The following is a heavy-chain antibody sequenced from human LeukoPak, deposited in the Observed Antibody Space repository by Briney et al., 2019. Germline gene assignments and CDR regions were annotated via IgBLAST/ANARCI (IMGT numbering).Heavy chain of an antibody. CDR3: AGKIAVAASEGGY. D-gene: IGHD6-19*01. CDR1: GGSISSSSYY. CDR2: IYYSGST. Sequence: SETLSLTCTVSGGSISSSSYYWGWIRQPPGKGLEWIGSIYYSGSTYYNPSLKSRVTISVDTSKNQFSLKLTSVTAADTAVYYCAGKIAVAASEGGYWGQGTLVTVSS. J-gene: IGHJ4*02. V-gene: IGHV4-39*07.